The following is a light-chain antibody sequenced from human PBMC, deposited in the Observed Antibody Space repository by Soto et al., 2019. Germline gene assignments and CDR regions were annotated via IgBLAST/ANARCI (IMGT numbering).Light chain of an antibody. V-gene: IGKV1-27*01. J-gene: IGKJ1*01. Sequence: DIQMTQSPSSLSASVGDRVTITCRASQGISNYLAWYQQKPGKVPKLLIYAASTLQSGVPSRFSGSGSGTHFTLPISSLQPEDVATYYCQKYNSALWTFGQGTKVEIK. CDR3: QKYNSALWT. CDR2: AAS. CDR1: QGISNY.